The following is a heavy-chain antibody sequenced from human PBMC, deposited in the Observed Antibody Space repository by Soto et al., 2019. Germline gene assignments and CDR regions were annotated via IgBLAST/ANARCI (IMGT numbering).Heavy chain of an antibody. CDR2: INPSAGST. CDR3: ARARTGDFDY. V-gene: IGHV1-46*01. D-gene: IGHD7-27*01. Sequence: SVKVSCKASGYTFTSYYMHWVRQAPGQGLEWMGIINPSAGSTNYAQKFQGRVTMTRDTSTSTVYMELSSLRSEDTALYYCARARTGDFDYWGQGTLVTVSS. CDR1: GYTFTSYY. J-gene: IGHJ4*02.